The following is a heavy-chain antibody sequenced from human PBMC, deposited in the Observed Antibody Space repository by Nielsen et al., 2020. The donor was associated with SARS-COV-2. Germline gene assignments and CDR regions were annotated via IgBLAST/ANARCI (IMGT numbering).Heavy chain of an antibody. J-gene: IGHJ4*02. D-gene: IGHD4-17*01. V-gene: IGHV3-23*01. CDR2: ISGSGGST. CDR3: AKDPTDFDY. Sequence: GESLKISCAASGFTFSSYAMSWVRQAPGKGLEWVSAISGSGGSTYYADSVKGRFTISRDNSKNTLYLQMNSLRAEDTAVYYCAKDPTDFDYWGQGTTVTVSS. CDR1: GFTFSSYA.